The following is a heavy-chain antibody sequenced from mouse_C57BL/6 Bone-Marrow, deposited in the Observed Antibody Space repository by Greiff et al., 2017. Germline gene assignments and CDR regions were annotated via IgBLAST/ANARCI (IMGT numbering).Heavy chain of an antibody. V-gene: IGHV1-76*01. CDR3: ARGGSSYDY. Sequence: VQLQQSGAELVRPGASVKLSCKASGYTFTDYYINWVKQRPGQGLGWIARIYPGSGNTYYNEKFKGKATLTAEKSSSTAYMQLSSLTSEDSAVYFCARGGSSYDYWGQGTTLTVSS. J-gene: IGHJ2*01. D-gene: IGHD1-1*01. CDR2: IYPGSGNT. CDR1: GYTFTDYY.